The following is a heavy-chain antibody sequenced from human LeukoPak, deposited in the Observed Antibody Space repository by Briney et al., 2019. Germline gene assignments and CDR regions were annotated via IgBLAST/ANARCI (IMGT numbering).Heavy chain of an antibody. CDR3: AGDSSGYYADYYYYGMDV. D-gene: IGHD3-22*01. CDR2: ISYDGSNK. CDR1: GFTFSSYA. Sequence: PGGSLRLSCAASGFTFSSYAMHWVRQAPGKGLEWVAVISYDGSNKYYADSVKGRFTISRDNSKSTLYLQMNSLRAEDTAVYYCAGDSSGYYADYYYYGMDVWGQGTTVTVSS. J-gene: IGHJ6*02. V-gene: IGHV3-30-3*01.